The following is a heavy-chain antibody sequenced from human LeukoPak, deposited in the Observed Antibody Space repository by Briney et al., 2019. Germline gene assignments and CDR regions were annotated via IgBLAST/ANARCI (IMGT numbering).Heavy chain of an antibody. CDR3: AKDRYGDYEAPFHYYMDA. V-gene: IGHV1-2*02. Sequence: ASVKVSCKASGYTFSGFYIHWVRQAPGQGLEWMGWINPNSGVTNYAQKLQGRVTITRDTSIDTAYMRLSRLRSDDTAVYYCAKDRYGDYEAPFHYYMDAWGRGTTVTVSS. CDR2: INPNSGVT. D-gene: IGHD5-12*01. J-gene: IGHJ6*03. CDR1: GYTFSGFY.